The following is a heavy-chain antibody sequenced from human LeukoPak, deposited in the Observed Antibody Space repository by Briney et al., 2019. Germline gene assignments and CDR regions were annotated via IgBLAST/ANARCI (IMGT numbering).Heavy chain of an antibody. CDR1: GYRFTSYW. D-gene: IGHD4-11*01. CDR3: ATQTTAAHDAFDI. J-gene: IGHJ3*02. CDR2: IYPGDSDT. V-gene: IGHV5-51*01. Sequence: GESLKISCKGSGYRFTSYWIGWVRQLPGKGLEWMGIIYPGDSDTRYSPSFQGQVTISADKSISTAYLQLSSLKASDTAMYYCATQTTAAHDAFDIWGQGTMVTVSS.